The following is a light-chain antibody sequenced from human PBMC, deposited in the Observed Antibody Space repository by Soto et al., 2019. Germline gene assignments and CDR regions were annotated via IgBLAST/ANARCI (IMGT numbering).Light chain of an antibody. CDR3: SSYISSTTLVV. CDR2: EVS. CDR1: SSDVGGYNY. Sequence: QSVLTQPASVSGSPGQSITISCTGTSSDVGGYNYVSWYQQYPGKAPKVMIYEVSNRPSGISNRFSGSKSGNTASLTISGLQAEDEADYYCSSYISSTTLVVFGTGTKLTVL. V-gene: IGLV2-14*01. J-gene: IGLJ1*01.